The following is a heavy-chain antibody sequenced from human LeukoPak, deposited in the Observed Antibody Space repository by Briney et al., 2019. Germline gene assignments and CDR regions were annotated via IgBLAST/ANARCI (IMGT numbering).Heavy chain of an antibody. CDR1: GFTFSNSW. D-gene: IGHD3-10*01. CDR3: ARGGDPYYYGPIDY. Sequence: GGSLRLSCAASGFTFSNSWMSWVRQAPGKGLEWVATIKQDGSEKYFVDSVKGRFSISRDNAKNSLYLQMNSLRAEDTAVYYCARGGDPYYYGPIDYWGQGTLVTVSS. V-gene: IGHV3-7*01. J-gene: IGHJ4*02. CDR2: IKQDGSEK.